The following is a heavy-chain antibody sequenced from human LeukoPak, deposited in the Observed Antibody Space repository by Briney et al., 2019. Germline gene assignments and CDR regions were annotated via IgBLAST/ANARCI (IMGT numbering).Heavy chain of an antibody. J-gene: IGHJ6*02. CDR3: ARGSQWLVRSYYYYGMDV. CDR2: INHSGST. Sequence: PSETLSLTCAVYGGSFSGYYWSWIRQPPGKGLEWIGEINHSGSTNYNPSLKSRVTISVDTSKNQFSLKLSSVTAAGTAVYYCARGSQWLVRSYYYYGMDVWGQGTTVTVSS. D-gene: IGHD6-19*01. V-gene: IGHV4-34*01. CDR1: GGSFSGYY.